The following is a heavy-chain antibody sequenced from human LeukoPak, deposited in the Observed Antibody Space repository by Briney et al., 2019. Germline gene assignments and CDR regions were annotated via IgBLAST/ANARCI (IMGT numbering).Heavy chain of an antibody. Sequence: PGGSLRLSCAASGFTFSSYSMNWVRQAPGKGLEWVSSISSSSSYIYYADSVKGRFTISRDNAKNSLYLQMNSLRAEDTAVYYCARDRSPGRYSSESDPWGQGTLVTVSS. CDR3: ARDRSPGRYSSESDP. J-gene: IGHJ5*02. V-gene: IGHV3-21*01. CDR2: ISSSSSYI. D-gene: IGHD6-19*01. CDR1: GFTFSSYS.